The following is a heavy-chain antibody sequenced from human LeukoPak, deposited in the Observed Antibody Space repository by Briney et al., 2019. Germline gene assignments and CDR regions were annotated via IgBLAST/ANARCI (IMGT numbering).Heavy chain of an antibody. Sequence: GGSLRLSCAASGLTFSRYNMNWVRQAPGKGLEWVSSIGTSSNNIYYTDSVKGRFTISRDNAKNSLYLQVDSLRVEDTAGYFCASETVGNYALDYWGQGTLVTVSS. D-gene: IGHD1-7*01. J-gene: IGHJ4*02. CDR2: IGTSSNNI. V-gene: IGHV3-21*01. CDR1: GLTFSRYN. CDR3: ASETVGNYALDY.